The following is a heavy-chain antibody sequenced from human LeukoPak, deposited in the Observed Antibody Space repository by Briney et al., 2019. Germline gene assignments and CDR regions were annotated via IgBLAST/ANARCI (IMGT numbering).Heavy chain of an antibody. CDR1: GFSFSDYG. V-gene: IGHV3-30*02. CDR2: IRYDGSDK. D-gene: IGHD2-21*02. Sequence: GGSLRLSCAASGFSFSDYGMHWVRQAPGKGLEWVAFIRYDGSDKYYADSVKGRFTISRDNSKNTLYLQINSLRVEDTAVYYCAKGNTIVVVTAIIDYWGQGTLVTVSS. CDR3: AKGNTIVVVTAIIDY. J-gene: IGHJ4*02.